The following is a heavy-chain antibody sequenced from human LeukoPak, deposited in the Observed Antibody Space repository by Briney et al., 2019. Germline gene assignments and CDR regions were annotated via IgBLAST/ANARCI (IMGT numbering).Heavy chain of an antibody. CDR2: IYSGGST. CDR1: GFTVSSNY. V-gene: IGHV3-53*01. CDR3: ARGRDYDSSGYYYMYYFDY. J-gene: IGHJ4*02. Sequence: PGGSLRLSCAASGFTVSSNYMSWVRQAPGKGLEWVSVIYSGGSTYYADSVKGRFTISRGNSKNTMYLQMNSLRAEDTAVYYCARGRDYDSSGYYYMYYFDYWGQGTLVTVSS. D-gene: IGHD3-22*01.